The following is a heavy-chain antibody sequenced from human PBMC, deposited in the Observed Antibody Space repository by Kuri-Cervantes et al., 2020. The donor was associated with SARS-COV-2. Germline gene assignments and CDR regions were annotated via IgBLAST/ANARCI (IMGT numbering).Heavy chain of an antibody. CDR3: ARDHDITMVQGVYFDY. Sequence: GESLKISCAAPGFTFSSYAMHWARQAPGKGLEWVAVISYDGSNKYYADSVKGRFTISRDNSKNTLYLQMNSLRAGDTAVYYCARDHDITMVQGVYFDYWGQGTLVTVSS. J-gene: IGHJ4*02. CDR2: ISYDGSNK. V-gene: IGHV3-30-3*01. D-gene: IGHD3-10*01. CDR1: GFTFSSYA.